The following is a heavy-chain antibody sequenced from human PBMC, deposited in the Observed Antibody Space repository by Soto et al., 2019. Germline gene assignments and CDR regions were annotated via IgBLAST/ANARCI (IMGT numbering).Heavy chain of an antibody. V-gene: IGHV1-46*01. D-gene: IGHD3-3*01. CDR2: INPDGGST. CDR3: AKAPRGGVIITAYSAHIDY. CDR1: GYTFTSYY. J-gene: IGHJ4*02. Sequence: QVQLVQSGAEVKKPGASVMLSCKASGYTFTSYYMHWVRQAPGQGLEWMGLINPDGGSTRYAQKFQGRVTMTRDTSTRTFHMELSSLRSEDTAMYYCAKAPRGGVIITAYSAHIDYWGQGTLVTVSS.